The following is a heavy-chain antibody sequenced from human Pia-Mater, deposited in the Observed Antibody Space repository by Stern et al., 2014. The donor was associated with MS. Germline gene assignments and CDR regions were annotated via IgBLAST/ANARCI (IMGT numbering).Heavy chain of an antibody. V-gene: IGHV3-30*18. Sequence: VQLVVSGGRVVPPGKSLRLSCAAPGFTFRIYGIHWVLQAPGKGLAWLTMASLDGGKKYYADSVKGRFTISRDNSKKTLFLLRNNLRTEDTAIYYCAKDSHIEAPSRTSTSFDMWGQGTLVTVSS. D-gene: IGHD2-21*01. CDR1: GFTFRIYG. J-gene: IGHJ3*02. CDR2: ASLDGGKK. CDR3: AKDSHIEAPSRTSTSFDM.